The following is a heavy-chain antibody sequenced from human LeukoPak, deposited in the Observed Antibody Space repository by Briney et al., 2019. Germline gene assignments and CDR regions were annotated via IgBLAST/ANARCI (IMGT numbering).Heavy chain of an antibody. J-gene: IGHJ4*02. V-gene: IGHV3-64*01. CDR1: GFSFSSYA. CDR2: ISSNGGST. D-gene: IGHD3-22*01. Sequence: GGSLRLSCAASGFSFSSYAMRWVRQAPGKGLEYVSAISSNGGSTYYANSVKGRFSISRDNSKNTTYLQMGSLRAEDMAVYYCWTYYYDSSGYYQDFDGWGQGTLVTASS. CDR3: WTYYYDSSGYYQDFDG.